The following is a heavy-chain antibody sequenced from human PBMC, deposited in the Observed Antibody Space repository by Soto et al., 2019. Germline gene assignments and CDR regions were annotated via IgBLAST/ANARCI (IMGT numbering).Heavy chain of an antibody. CDR3: ARAYQVTSYFDD. Sequence: GGSLRLSCAGSGVTFRGYAVHWVRQTPGKGLEWVTVISDDGSKTYYADSVKGRFSVSRDDSTNMVFLQMSSLRSEDTAVYHCARAYQVTSYFDDWGPGTPVTVSS. J-gene: IGHJ4*02. V-gene: IGHV3-30*14. CDR2: ISDDGSKT. D-gene: IGHD2-21*02. CDR1: GVTFRGYA.